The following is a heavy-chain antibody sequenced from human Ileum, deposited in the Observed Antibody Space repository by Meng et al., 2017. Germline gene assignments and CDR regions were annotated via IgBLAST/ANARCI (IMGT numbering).Heavy chain of an antibody. CDR3: ARDHMGSLDY. Sequence: HVQLQESGPGLVRPSETLSLIFTVSGGSVSRAGYQWGWIRQPPGKGLEWIGYASTNYNPSLKSRVTISLDTSRNQFSLSLSSVTAADTAVYYCARDHMGSLDYWGQGILVTVSS. D-gene: IGHD1-26*01. J-gene: IGHJ4*02. CDR1: GGSVSRAGYQ. V-gene: IGHV4-61*08. CDR2: AST.